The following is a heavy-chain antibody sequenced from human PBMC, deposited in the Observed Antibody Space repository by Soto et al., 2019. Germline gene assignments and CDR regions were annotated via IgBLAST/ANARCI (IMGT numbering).Heavy chain of an antibody. D-gene: IGHD6-6*01. Sequence: GGSLRLSCAASGFTFSSYNMNWVRQAPGKGLEWISDISLSSSTIFYADSVKGRFTISRDNAKNSLYLQMNSLRDEDTAVYYCARPEYSSSSYGMDVWGQGTTVTVSS. CDR3: ARPEYSSSSYGMDV. V-gene: IGHV3-48*02. CDR2: ISLSSSTI. J-gene: IGHJ6*02. CDR1: GFTFSSYN.